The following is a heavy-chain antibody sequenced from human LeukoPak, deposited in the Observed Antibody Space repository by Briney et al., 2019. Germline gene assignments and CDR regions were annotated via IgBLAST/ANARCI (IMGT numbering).Heavy chain of an antibody. CDR2: INSDGSST. Sequence: GGSLRLSCAASGFTFSSYGMHWVRQAPGKGLVWVSLINSDGSSTSYADSVKGRFTISRDNAKNTLYLQMNSLRAEDTAVYYCASGTGVIDYWGQGTLVTVSS. J-gene: IGHJ4*02. V-gene: IGHV3-74*01. CDR1: GFTFSSYG. CDR3: ASGTGVIDY. D-gene: IGHD7-27*01.